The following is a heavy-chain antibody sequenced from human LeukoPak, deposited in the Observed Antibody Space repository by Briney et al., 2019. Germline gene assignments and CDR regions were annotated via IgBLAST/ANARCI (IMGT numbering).Heavy chain of an antibody. Sequence: SETLSLTCTVSGGSISSGSYYWYWIRQPAGKGLEWIGHIYTSGSTNFNPSLKSRVTMSVDTSKNQFSLKLSSVTATDTAVYYCTRGRGIWGQGTLVTVSS. D-gene: IGHD3-10*01. CDR2: IYTSGST. CDR1: GGSISSGSYY. CDR3: TRGRGI. V-gene: IGHV4-61*09. J-gene: IGHJ4*02.